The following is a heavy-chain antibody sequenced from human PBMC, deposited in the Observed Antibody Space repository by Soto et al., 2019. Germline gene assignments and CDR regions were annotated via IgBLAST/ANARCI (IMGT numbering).Heavy chain of an antibody. D-gene: IGHD1-26*01. CDR1: GYSFTGFL. J-gene: IGHJ4*02. CDR3: ARTPAGGSSAL. Sequence: ASVKLARKASGYSFTGFLVHCLGQAPGQGLEWMGWISAYNGNTHFAQKFQGRVTMTTDTSTTTAYMELRSLRSDDTVVYYGARTPAGGSSALWRQGTLVTVSS. V-gene: IGHV1-18*01. CDR2: ISAYNGNT.